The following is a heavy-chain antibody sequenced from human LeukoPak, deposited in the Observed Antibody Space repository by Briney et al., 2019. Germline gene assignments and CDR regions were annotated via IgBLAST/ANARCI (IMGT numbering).Heavy chain of an antibody. CDR1: GGTFSSYA. J-gene: IGHJ4*02. Sequence: ASVKVSCKASGGTFSSYAISWVRQAPGQGLEWMGRIIPILGIANYAQKFQGRVTITADKSTSTAYMELSSLRSEDTAVYYCARVPYGNYFDYWGQGTLVTVSS. V-gene: IGHV1-69*04. D-gene: IGHD3-10*01. CDR2: IIPILGIA. CDR3: ARVPYGNYFDY.